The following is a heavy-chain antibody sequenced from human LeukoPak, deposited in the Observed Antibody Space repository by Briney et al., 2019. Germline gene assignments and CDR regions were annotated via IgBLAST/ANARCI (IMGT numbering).Heavy chain of an antibody. CDR1: GGSFSGYY. CDR2: INHSGST. Sequence: PSETLSLTRAVYGGSFSGYYWSWIRQPPGKGLEWIGEINHSGSTNYNPSLKSRVTISVDTSKNQFSLKLSSVTAADTAVYYCARGRRYYYDSSGYYFFDYWGQGTLVTVSS. CDR3: ARGRRYYYDSSGYYFFDY. J-gene: IGHJ4*02. V-gene: IGHV4-34*01. D-gene: IGHD3-22*01.